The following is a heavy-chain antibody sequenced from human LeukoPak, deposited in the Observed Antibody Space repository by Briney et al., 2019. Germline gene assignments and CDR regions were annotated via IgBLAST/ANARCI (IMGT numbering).Heavy chain of an antibody. CDR1: GGSISSYY. CDR2: IYYSGST. D-gene: IGHD5-12*01. Sequence: SETLSLTCTVSGGSISSYYWTWIRQPPGKGLEWIGYIYYSGSTNYNPSLKSRVTISVDTSKNQFSLKLSSATAADTAVYFCARQDVATSHDAFDIWGQGTLVTVSS. V-gene: IGHV4-59*08. CDR3: ARQDVATSHDAFDI. J-gene: IGHJ3*02.